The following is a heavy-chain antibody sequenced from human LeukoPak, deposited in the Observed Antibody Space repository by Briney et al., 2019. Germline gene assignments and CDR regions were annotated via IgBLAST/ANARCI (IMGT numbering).Heavy chain of an antibody. Sequence: GESLKISCQGSGYSFNIYWIGWVRQMPGKGLEWMGIIYPGDSDTRYSPSFEGQVTISADKSISTAYLQWSSLKASDTAMYYCARRSYNYDSSGYYAWYFDHWGQGTLVTVSS. CDR2: IYPGDSDT. D-gene: IGHD3-22*01. CDR3: ARRSYNYDSSGYYAWYFDH. CDR1: GYSFNIYW. V-gene: IGHV5-51*01. J-gene: IGHJ4*02.